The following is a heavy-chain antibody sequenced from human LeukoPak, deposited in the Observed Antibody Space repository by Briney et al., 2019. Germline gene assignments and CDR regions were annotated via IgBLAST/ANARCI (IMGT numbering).Heavy chain of an antibody. CDR2: INPNSGGT. D-gene: IGHD3-10*01. V-gene: IGHV1-2*06. CDR3: ARGLLADGSGSVLSD. CDR1: GYTFTCYY. Sequence: ASVKVSCKASGYTFTCYYMHWVRQAPGQGLEWMGRINPNSGGTNYAQKSQGRVTMTRDTSISTVYMEMSSVRSDDTAVYYCARGLLADGSGSVLSDWGQGTLVIVSA. J-gene: IGHJ4*02.